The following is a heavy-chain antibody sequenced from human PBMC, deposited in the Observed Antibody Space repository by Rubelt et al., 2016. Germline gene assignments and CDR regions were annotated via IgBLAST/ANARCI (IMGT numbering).Heavy chain of an antibody. CDR3: ARWFRPPGIAAAGPVYYYYYGMDV. V-gene: IGHV4-34*01. J-gene: IGHJ6*02. CDR1: GGSFSGYY. CDR2: INHSGST. Sequence: QVQLQQWGAGLLKPSETLSLTCAVYGGSFSGYYWSWIRQPPGKGLEWIGEINHSGSTNYNPSLKSRVTISVDTSKNQFSLKLSSVTAADTAVYYCARWFRPPGIAAAGPVYYYYYGMDVWGQGTTVTVSS. D-gene: IGHD6-13*01.